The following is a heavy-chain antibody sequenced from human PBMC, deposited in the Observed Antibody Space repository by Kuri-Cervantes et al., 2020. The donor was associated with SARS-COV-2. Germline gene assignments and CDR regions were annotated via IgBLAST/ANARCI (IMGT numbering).Heavy chain of an antibody. Sequence: SLKISCEASGFTVSSNYMSWVRQAPGKGLEWVSAISGSGGSTYYADSVKGRFTISRDNSKNTLYLQMNSLRAEDTAVYYCAKDRLYCSGGRCHLYYWGQGALVTVSS. CDR2: ISGSGGST. D-gene: IGHD2-15*01. CDR1: GFTVSSNY. J-gene: IGHJ4*02. V-gene: IGHV3-23*01. CDR3: AKDRLYCSGGRCHLYY.